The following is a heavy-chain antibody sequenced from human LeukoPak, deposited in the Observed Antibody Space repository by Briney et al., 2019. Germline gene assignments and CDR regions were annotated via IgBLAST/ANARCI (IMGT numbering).Heavy chain of an antibody. Sequence: GESLQISCKGFGYSFSTYWIGWVRQTPGKGLEWLGIIYPRDSDTRYSPSFQGQVTISADKSISTAYLQWHSLKASDTAIFYCARSIASSFIDFDYWGQGTLVTVSS. J-gene: IGHJ4*02. CDR2: IYPRDSDT. D-gene: IGHD6-6*01. V-gene: IGHV5-51*01. CDR3: ARSIASSFIDFDY. CDR1: GYSFSTYW.